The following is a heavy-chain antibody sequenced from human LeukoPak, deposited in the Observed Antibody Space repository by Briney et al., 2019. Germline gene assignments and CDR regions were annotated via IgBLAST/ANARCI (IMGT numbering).Heavy chain of an antibody. CDR2: IDPSSTYI. D-gene: IGHD2-2*01. CDR1: GFTFSSYG. V-gene: IGHV3-21*01. Sequence: GGSLRLSCAASGFTFSSYGMNWVRQAPGKGLEWVSAIDPSSTYIYYADSVKGRFTISRDNAENSLYLQMNSLRVEDTAVYYCTRAPTVLVGYCSSSSCQADYWGQGTLVTVSS. CDR3: TRAPTVLVGYCSSSSCQADY. J-gene: IGHJ4*02.